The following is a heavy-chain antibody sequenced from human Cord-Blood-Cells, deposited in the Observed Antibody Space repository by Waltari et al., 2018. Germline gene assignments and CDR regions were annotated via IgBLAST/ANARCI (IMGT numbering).Heavy chain of an antibody. D-gene: IGHD1-26*01. Sequence: SFTSYWIGWVRQMPGKGLEWMGIIYPGDSDTRYSPSFQGQVTISADKSISTAYLQWSNLKDSDTAMYYCASPKTIVGATDAFDIWGQGTMVTVSS. V-gene: IGHV5-51*01. J-gene: IGHJ3*02. CDR2: IYPGDSDT. CDR1: SFTSYW. CDR3: ASPKTIVGATDAFDI.